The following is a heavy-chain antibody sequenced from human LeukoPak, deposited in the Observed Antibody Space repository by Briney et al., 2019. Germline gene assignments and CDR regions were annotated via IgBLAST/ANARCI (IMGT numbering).Heavy chain of an antibody. Sequence: SVKVSCKASGYTFTSYDINWVRQATGQGLEWMGWMNPNSGNTGYAQKFQGRVTMTRNTSINTAYMELSSLRSEDTAVYYCAREGGGGTTGTMTYDIWGQGTMVTVSS. J-gene: IGHJ3*02. V-gene: IGHV1-8*01. CDR1: GYTFTSYD. CDR3: AREGGGGTTGTMTYDI. D-gene: IGHD1-1*01. CDR2: MNPNSGNT.